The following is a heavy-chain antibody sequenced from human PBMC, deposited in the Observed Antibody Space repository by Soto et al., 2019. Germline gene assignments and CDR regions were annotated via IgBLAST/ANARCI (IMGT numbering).Heavy chain of an antibody. CDR2: IYYSGST. CDR3: ARGSMVRGLLKNYYGMDV. Sequence: PSETLSLTCTVSGGSISSGGYYWSWIRQHPGKGLEWIGYIYYSGSTYYNPSLKSRVTISVDTSKNQFSLKLSSVTAADTAVYYCARGSMVRGLLKNYYGMDVWGQGTTVTVSS. CDR1: GGSISSGGYY. D-gene: IGHD3-10*01. V-gene: IGHV4-31*03. J-gene: IGHJ6*02.